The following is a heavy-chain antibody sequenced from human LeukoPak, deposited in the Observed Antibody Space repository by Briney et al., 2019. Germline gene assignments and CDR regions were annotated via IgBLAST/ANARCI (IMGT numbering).Heavy chain of an antibody. Sequence: SETLSLTCTVSGGSISSYYWSWIRQPPGKGLEWIGYIYYSGSTNYNPSLKSRVTISVDTSKNQFSLKLSSVTAADTAVYYCASRPSYWGQGTLVTVSS. V-gene: IGHV4-59*08. CDR3: ASRPSY. J-gene: IGHJ4*02. CDR1: GGSISSYY. CDR2: IYYSGST.